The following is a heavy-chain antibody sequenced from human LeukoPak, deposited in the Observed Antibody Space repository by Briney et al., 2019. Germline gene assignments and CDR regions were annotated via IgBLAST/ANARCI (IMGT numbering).Heavy chain of an antibody. J-gene: IGHJ5*02. V-gene: IGHV3-15*07. CDR3: ATDFYDST. CDR2: IRSNSDGGTI. Sequence: GGSLRLSCAPSGFTFSNAWMNWVRQAPGKGLEWVGRIRSNSDGGTIDYAAPVKGRFTLSRDDSKTTLYLQMNSMQTEDTAVYYCATDFYDSTWGQGTLVTVSS. D-gene: IGHD3-22*01. CDR1: GFTFSNAW.